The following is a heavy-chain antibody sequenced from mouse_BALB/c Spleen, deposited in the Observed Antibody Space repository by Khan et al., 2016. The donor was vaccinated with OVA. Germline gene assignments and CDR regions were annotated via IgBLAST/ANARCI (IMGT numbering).Heavy chain of an antibody. CDR1: GYTFTSYT. D-gene: IGHD2-14*01. V-gene: IGHV1-4*01. CDR2: INPSNGYT. CDR3: VRDGAYHRNDGWFAY. J-gene: IGHJ3*01. Sequence: QVQLQQSGAELARPGASVKMSCKASGYTFTSYTIHWIKKRPGQGLEWIGYINPSNGYTNYNQKFKDKATLTTETSSTQAFLQLSGLTSDDSAVYNCVRDGAYHRNDGWFAYWCQGTLVTVSA.